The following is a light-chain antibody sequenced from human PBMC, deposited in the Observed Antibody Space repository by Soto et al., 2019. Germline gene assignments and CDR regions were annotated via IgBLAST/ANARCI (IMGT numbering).Light chain of an antibody. Sequence: QAVVTQKPSLTVSPGGTVTLTCGSSTGAVTSGYYPNWFQQKPGQAPRPLIYSTSNKHSWTPARFSGSLLGGKAALTLSGVQPEDEAEYYCLLYYGGAYVFGTGTKLTVL. CDR1: TGAVTSGYY. J-gene: IGLJ1*01. CDR2: STS. V-gene: IGLV7-43*01. CDR3: LLYYGGAYV.